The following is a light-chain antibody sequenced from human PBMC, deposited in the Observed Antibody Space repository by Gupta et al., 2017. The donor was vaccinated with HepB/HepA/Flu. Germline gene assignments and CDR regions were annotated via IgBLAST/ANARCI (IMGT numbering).Light chain of an antibody. CDR3: QVWDSTSDLDVV. J-gene: IGLJ2*01. Sequence: SYVLTQAPSVSVAPGKTARMTCGGNNIGGKSVLWYQQKPGQAPVLVVYDDNDRPSGSPERFSGSNSGNTATLTISSVDAGDEADYYCQVWDSTSDLDVVFGGGTRLTVL. CDR2: DDN. CDR1: NIGGKS. V-gene: IGLV3-21*03.